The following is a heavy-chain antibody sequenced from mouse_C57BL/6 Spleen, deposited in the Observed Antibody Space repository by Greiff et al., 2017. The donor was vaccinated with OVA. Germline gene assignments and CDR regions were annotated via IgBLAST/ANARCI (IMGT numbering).Heavy chain of an antibody. Sequence: QVQLQQPGAELVKPGASVKLSCKASGYTFTSYWMHWVKQRPGQGLEWIGMIHPNSGSTNYNEKFKSKATLTVDKSSSTAYMQLSSLTSEDSAVYYCARGVHSYYAMDYWGQGTSVTVSS. V-gene: IGHV1-64*01. D-gene: IGHD1-2*01. CDR1: GYTFTSYW. CDR3: ARGVHSYYAMDY. CDR2: IHPNSGST. J-gene: IGHJ4*01.